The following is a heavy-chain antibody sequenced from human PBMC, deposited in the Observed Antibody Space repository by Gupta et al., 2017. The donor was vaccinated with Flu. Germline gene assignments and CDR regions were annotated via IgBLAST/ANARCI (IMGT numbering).Heavy chain of an antibody. V-gene: IGHV2-5*01. CDR1: TSGVG. D-gene: IGHD2-21*02. CDR3: ARTANCGRDCSFSH. J-gene: IGHJ4*02. CDR2: IYWNDDK. Sequence: TSGVGVGWIRQPPGKALEWLALIYWNDDKRYSPSLKSRLTITKDTSKNQVVLTLTNMDPGDTATYYCARTANCGRDCSFSHWGQGTLVTVSS.